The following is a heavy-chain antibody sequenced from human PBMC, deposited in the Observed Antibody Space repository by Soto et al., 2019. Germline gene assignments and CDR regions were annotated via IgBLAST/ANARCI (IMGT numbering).Heavy chain of an antibody. Sequence: GGALRLSCAVSGFTVSSNYMTWVRQAPGKGLEWVSTTYSGGDTYYPGSVKERFTISRENAKNTLYLQMISLRAGDTAVYYCARGVGYCSGGSCYSGPPYYYYYMDVWGKGTTVTVSS. J-gene: IGHJ6*03. CDR1: GFTVSSNY. D-gene: IGHD2-15*01. V-gene: IGHV3-53*01. CDR2: TYSGGDT. CDR3: ARGVGYCSGGSCYSGPPYYYYYMDV.